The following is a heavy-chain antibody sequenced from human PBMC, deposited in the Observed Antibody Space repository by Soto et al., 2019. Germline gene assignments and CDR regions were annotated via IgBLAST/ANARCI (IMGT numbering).Heavy chain of an antibody. V-gene: IGHV3-9*01. CDR2: ISWNSGTI. CDR3: ATCTGGTANGMGV. J-gene: IGHJ6*02. CDR1: GFSFDDYA. Sequence: EVQVVESGGGLVQPGRSLRLSCAASGFSFDDYAMHWVRQAPGKGLEWVSGISWNSGTIGYADSVKGRFTISRDNAKNSLYLKMNSLRAEDTALYYCATCTGGTANGMGVWGQGTAVTVSS. D-gene: IGHD2-8*02.